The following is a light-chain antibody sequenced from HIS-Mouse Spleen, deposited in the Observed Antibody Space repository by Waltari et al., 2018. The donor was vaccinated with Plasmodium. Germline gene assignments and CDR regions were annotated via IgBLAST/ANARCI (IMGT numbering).Light chain of an antibody. J-gene: IGLJ2*01. CDR2: EVS. Sequence: QSALTQPPSASGSPGQSVTISCTGTSSDVGGSNYVSWYQQHPGKAPKLMIYEVSKRPSGVPDRFSGSKSGNTASLTVSGLQAEGEADYYCSSYAGSNNLVFGGGTKLTVL. CDR1: SSDVGGSNY. CDR3: SSYAGSNNLV. V-gene: IGLV2-8*01.